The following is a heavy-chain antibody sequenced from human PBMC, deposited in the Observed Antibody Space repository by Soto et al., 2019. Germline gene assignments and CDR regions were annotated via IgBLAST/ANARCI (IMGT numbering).Heavy chain of an antibody. CDR1: GSTVSSNY. D-gene: IGHD3-3*01. V-gene: IGHV3-53*01. Sequence: GGSLRLSCAASGSTVSSNYMSWVRQAPGKGLEWVSVIYSGGSTYYADSVKGRFTISRDNSKNTLYLQMNSLRAEDTAVYYCARMIYDFWSVGETSGINWFDPWGQGTLVTVSS. CDR3: ARMIYDFWSVGETSGINWFDP. J-gene: IGHJ5*02. CDR2: IYSGGST.